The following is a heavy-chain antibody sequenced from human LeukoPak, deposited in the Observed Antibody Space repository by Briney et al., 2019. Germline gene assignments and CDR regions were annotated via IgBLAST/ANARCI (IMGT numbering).Heavy chain of an antibody. CDR2: ISSSGSTI. Sequence: PGGSLRLSCAASGFTFSDYYMSWIRQAPGKGPEWVSYISSSGSTIYYADSVKGRFTISRDNAKNSLYLQMNSLRAEDTAVYYCARDCTAPMLFDIWGQGTMVTVSS. V-gene: IGHV3-11*01. J-gene: IGHJ3*02. CDR1: GFTFSDYY. D-gene: IGHD2-8*01. CDR3: ARDCTAPMLFDI.